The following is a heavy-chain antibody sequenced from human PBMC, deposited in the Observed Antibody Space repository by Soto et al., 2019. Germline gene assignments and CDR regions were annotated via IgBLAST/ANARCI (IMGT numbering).Heavy chain of an antibody. V-gene: IGHV1-69*13. D-gene: IGHD1-26*01. J-gene: IGHJ5*02. Sequence: ASVKVSCKXSGGTFSSYAISWVRQAPGQGLEWMGGIIPIFGTANYAQTFQGRVTINADESTSTAYMELRSLRSEDTAVNYCASRTYTGSYYEGNWFDPWGQGTLVTVSS. CDR3: ASRTYTGSYYEGNWFDP. CDR2: IIPIFGTA. CDR1: GGTFSSYA.